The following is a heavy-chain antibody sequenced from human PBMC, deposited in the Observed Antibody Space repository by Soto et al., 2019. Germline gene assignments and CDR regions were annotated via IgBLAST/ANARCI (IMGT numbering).Heavy chain of an antibody. CDR3: ARIASSGRGWDV. V-gene: IGHV3-7*01. Sequence: EVQLVESGGGLVQPGGSLRLSCVDSGFTFSNYWMSWVRQAPVKGLEWVGNIKQDGSEENYVDSVKGRFTISRDNAKNSMYLQMTSLRAEDTAVYYCARIASSGRGWDVWGQGTTVVVSS. CDR2: IKQDGSEE. CDR1: GFTFSNYW. D-gene: IGHD3-10*01. J-gene: IGHJ6*02.